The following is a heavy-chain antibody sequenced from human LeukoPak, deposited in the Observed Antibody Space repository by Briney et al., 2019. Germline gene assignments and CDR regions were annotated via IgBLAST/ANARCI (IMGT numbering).Heavy chain of an antibody. V-gene: IGHV3-74*01. CDR2: MNSDGSST. Sequence: GGSLKLSCAASGFTFSSYWMYWVRQAPGKGLVWVSRMNSDGSSTSYADSVKGRFTISRDNAENTLYLQMNSLRAEDTAVYYCARGRYSISSGAADYWGQGTLVTVSS. J-gene: IGHJ4*02. D-gene: IGHD6-6*01. CDR1: GFTFSSYW. CDR3: ARGRYSISSGAADY.